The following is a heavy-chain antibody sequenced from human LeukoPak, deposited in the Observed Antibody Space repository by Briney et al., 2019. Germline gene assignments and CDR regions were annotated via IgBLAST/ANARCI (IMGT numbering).Heavy chain of an antibody. V-gene: IGHV3-23*01. Sequence: GGSLRLSCAASGFTFSSYAMSWVRQAPGRGLEWVSAISGSGGSTYYADSVRGRFTISRDNPENTLYLQMDSLRVEDTAVYYCAKRGYCTSGTCQYYFYYGMDVWGQGTTVTVSS. CDR3: AKRGYCTSGTCQYYFYYGMDV. CDR2: ISGSGGST. CDR1: GFTFSSYA. J-gene: IGHJ6*02. D-gene: IGHD2-15*01.